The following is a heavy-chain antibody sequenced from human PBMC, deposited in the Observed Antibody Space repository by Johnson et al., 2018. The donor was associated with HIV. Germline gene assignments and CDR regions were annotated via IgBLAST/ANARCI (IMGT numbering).Heavy chain of an antibody. CDR1: GFTFSSYG. J-gene: IGHJ3*02. D-gene: IGHD6-13*01. CDR2: ISYEGSNK. V-gene: IGHV3-33*05. CDR3: AKGLLIAAAHDAFDI. Sequence: QVQLVESGGGVVQPGRSLRLSCAASGFTFSSYGMHWVRQAPGKVLEWVAVISYEGSNKYSAASVKGRFTISRDNSKNTLYLQMNSLRAEDTAVYYCAKGLLIAAAHDAFDIWGQGTMVTVSS.